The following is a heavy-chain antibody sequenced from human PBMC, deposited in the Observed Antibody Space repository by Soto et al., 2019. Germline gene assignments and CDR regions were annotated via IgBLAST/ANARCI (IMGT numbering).Heavy chain of an antibody. Sequence: PGGSLRLSCAASGFTFSSYGMHWVRQAPGKGLEWVAVIWYDGSNKYYADSVKGRFTISRDNSKNTLYLQMNSLRAEDTAVYYCAREGYYYDSSGYIDYWGQGTLVTVSS. CDR3: AREGYYYDSSGYIDY. CDR2: IWYDGSNK. V-gene: IGHV3-33*01. D-gene: IGHD3-22*01. J-gene: IGHJ4*02. CDR1: GFTFSSYG.